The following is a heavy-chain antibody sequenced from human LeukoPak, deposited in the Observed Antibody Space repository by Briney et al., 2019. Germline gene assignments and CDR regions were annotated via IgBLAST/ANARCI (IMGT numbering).Heavy chain of an antibody. V-gene: IGHV3-48*04. CDR2: ISSSGSTI. CDR1: GFTFSTYW. J-gene: IGHJ4*02. Sequence: GGSLRLSCAASGFTFSTYWMNWVRQAPGKGLEWVSYISSSGSTIYYADSVKGRFTISRDNAKNSLYLQMNSLRAEDTAIYYCARAVWDSSGYYYDYWGQGTLVTVSS. D-gene: IGHD3-22*01. CDR3: ARAVWDSSGYYYDY.